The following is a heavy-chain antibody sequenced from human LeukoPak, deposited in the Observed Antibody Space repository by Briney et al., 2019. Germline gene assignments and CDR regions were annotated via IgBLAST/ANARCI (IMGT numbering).Heavy chain of an antibody. J-gene: IGHJ3*02. CDR1: GYTFTSYY. CDR2: INPSGGST. CDR3: AREGLRSAFDI. Sequence: ASVNVCCTASGYTFTSYYMHWVRRAPGQGLEWRGIINPSGGSTSYAQKFQGRVTMTTDTSTSTAYMELRSLRSDDTAVYYCAREGLRSAFDIWGQGTMVTVSS. V-gene: IGHV1-46*01. D-gene: IGHD4-17*01.